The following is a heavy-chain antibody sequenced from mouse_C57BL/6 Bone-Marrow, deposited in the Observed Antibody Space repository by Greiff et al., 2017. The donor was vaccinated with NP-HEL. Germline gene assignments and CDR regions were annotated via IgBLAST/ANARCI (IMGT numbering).Heavy chain of an antibody. CDR1: GFTFSDYG. V-gene: IGHV5-17*01. Sequence: EVKLVESGGGLVKPGGSLKLSCAASGFTFSDYGMHWVRQAPEKGLEWVAYISSGSSTIYYADTVKGRFTISRDNAKNTLFLQMTSLRSEDTAMYYCARVGYDYGCAYWGQGTLVTVSA. CDR3: ARVGYDYGCAY. J-gene: IGHJ3*01. D-gene: IGHD2-4*01. CDR2: ISSGSSTI.